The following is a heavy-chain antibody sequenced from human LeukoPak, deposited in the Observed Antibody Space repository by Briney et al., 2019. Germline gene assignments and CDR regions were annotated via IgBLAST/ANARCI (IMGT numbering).Heavy chain of an antibody. CDR1: GGSISSGDYY. Sequence: PSQTLSLTCTVSGGSISSGDYYWSWIRQPPGKGLEYIGYIYYSGSTYYNPSLKSRDTISEDTSKNQFSLQLNSVTAADTAVYYCARSYDPLYFDFWGQGTLVTVSS. CDR2: IYYSGST. V-gene: IGHV4-30-4*08. D-gene: IGHD3-3*01. J-gene: IGHJ4*02. CDR3: ARSYDPLYFDF.